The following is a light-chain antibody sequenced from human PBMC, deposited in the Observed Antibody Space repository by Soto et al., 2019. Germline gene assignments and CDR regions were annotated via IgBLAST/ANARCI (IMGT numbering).Light chain of an antibody. CDR1: QDVSRY. CDR2: AAS. V-gene: IGKV1-9*01. J-gene: IGKJ3*01. Sequence: DIQLTQSPSFLSASVGDRVTITCRASQDVSRYLAWYPQKPGKAPNLLIYAASSWRSGVPSRFSGRGSETDSALSISSVQPEDFATYYCQQLNRYVFTFGPGTKVDIK. CDR3: QQLNRYVFT.